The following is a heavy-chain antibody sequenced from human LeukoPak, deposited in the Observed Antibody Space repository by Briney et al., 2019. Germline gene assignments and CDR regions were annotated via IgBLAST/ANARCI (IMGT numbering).Heavy chain of an antibody. V-gene: IGHV4-38-2*01. CDR1: GYSISSGYY. CDR2: IYHTGST. CDR3: ARVSRTTSVSMENYFDY. J-gene: IGHJ4*02. D-gene: IGHD2/OR15-2a*01. Sequence: PSETLSLTCAVSGYSISSGYYWGLIRPPPGEGLEWIGSIYHTGSTSYNPSLQSRVTISVDTSKNQFSLNLISVTVAAAAVYYCARVSRTTSVSMENYFDYWGPGILVTVSS.